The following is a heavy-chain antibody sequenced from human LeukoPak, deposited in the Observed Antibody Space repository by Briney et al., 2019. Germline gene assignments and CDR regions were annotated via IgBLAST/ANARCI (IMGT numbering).Heavy chain of an antibody. CDR1: GFTFSSHC. CDR2: IKQDGSEK. Sequence: GGSLRLSCAASGFTFSSHCMNWARQAPGKGLEWVANIKQDGSEKYYVDSVKGRFTISRDNAKNSLYLQMNSLRAEDTAVYYCARDRIVESPMDVWGKGTTVTVSS. CDR3: ARDRIVESPMDV. D-gene: IGHD2-15*01. V-gene: IGHV3-7*01. J-gene: IGHJ6*03.